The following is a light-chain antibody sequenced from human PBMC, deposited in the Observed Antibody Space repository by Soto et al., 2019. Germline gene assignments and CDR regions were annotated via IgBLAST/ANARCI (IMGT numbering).Light chain of an antibody. V-gene: IGKV1-5*01. CDR3: QKYKYYF. CDR1: QSISSW. CDR2: DAS. J-gene: IGKJ2*01. Sequence: DIQMTQSPSTLSASVGDRVTITCRASQSISSWVAWYQQKPGKAPKLLIYDASSLEVGVPSRFSGSGSGTDLTPSSGSLHPDDLAPFYYQKYKYYFFGRGPKLYIK.